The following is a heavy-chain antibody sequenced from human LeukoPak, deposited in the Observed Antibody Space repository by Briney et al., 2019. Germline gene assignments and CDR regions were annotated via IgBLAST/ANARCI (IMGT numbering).Heavy chain of an antibody. D-gene: IGHD2-2*01. J-gene: IGHJ4*02. CDR1: GFTFGDYA. Sequence: PGGSLRLSCTASGFTFGDYAMSWVRQAPGKGLEWVGFIRSKAYGGTTEYAASVKGRFTISRDDSKSIAYLQMNSLKTEDTAVYYCGVVPATDYWGQGTLVTVSS. CDR2: IRSKAYGGTT. CDR3: GVVPATDY. V-gene: IGHV3-49*04.